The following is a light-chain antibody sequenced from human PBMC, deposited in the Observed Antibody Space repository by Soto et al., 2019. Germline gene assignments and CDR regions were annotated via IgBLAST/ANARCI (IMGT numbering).Light chain of an antibody. Sequence: QSVLTQPPSASGTPGQRVTISCSGSSSNIGSNYVYWYQQLPGTAPKLLIYRNNQRPSGVPDRFSGSKSGTSASLAISGLRSEDEADYYCATWDDGLRGPVVFGGGTKLTVL. CDR1: SSNIGSNY. V-gene: IGLV1-47*01. J-gene: IGLJ2*01. CDR2: RNN. CDR3: ATWDDGLRGPVV.